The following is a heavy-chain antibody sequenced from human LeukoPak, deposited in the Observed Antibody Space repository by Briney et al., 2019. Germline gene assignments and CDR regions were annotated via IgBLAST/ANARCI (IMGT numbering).Heavy chain of an antibody. D-gene: IGHD6-19*01. Sequence: GGSLRLSCAASGFTFSSYSMNWVRQAPGKGLEWVSYISSSSSTIYYADSVKGRFTISRDNSKNTLYLQMNSLRAEDTAVYYCARDLISGWSHWGQGTLVTVSS. V-gene: IGHV3-48*01. CDR3: ARDLISGWSH. CDR2: ISSSSSTI. CDR1: GFTFSSYS. J-gene: IGHJ4*02.